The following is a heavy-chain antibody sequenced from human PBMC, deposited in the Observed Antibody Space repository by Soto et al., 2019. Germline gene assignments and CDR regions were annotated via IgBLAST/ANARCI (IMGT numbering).Heavy chain of an antibody. CDR2: ISPSGTT. CDR3: ARAPKVSGSAQTRPDF. D-gene: IGHD6-6*01. Sequence: TLSLTCSLYSGSLSGYYWSWIRQPPGKGLEWIGEISPSGTTNYSPSLKSRVSISVDTSKNQFSLNLTSLTAADTAVYYCARAPKVSGSAQTRPDFWGQGSLVTVSS. J-gene: IGHJ4*02. V-gene: IGHV4-34*01. CDR1: SGSLSGYY.